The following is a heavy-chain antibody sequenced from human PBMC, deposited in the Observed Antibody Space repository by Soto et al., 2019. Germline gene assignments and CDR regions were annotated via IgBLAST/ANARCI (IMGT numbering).Heavy chain of an antibody. CDR3: ARVREWFGKLLEGNFYY. J-gene: IGHJ4*02. CDR1: CGSISSCGYY. V-gene: IGHV4-31*03. Sequence: SETLSLTCTVSCGSISSCGYYWSWIRQHPGKGLEWIGYIYYSGSTYYNPSLKSRVTISVDTSKNQFSLKLSSVTAADTAVYYCARVREWFGKLLEGNFYYWGQGTLVTVSS. CDR2: IYYSGST. D-gene: IGHD3-10*01.